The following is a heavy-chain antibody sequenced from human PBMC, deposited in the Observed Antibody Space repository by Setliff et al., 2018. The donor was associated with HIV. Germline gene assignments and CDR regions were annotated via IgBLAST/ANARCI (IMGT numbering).Heavy chain of an antibody. J-gene: IGHJ4*02. CDR3: ASGALLPTMDY. V-gene: IGHV3-11*01. Sequence: PGGSLRLSCAGSEFAFSSYAMNWIRQTPGKGLEWVSYISHSGGTIKYADFVRGRFTISRDIAKSSLYLQMNSLSAEDTAVYYCASGALLPTMDYWGRGTLVTVSS. D-gene: IGHD3-10*01. CDR1: EFAFSSYA. CDR2: ISHSGGTI.